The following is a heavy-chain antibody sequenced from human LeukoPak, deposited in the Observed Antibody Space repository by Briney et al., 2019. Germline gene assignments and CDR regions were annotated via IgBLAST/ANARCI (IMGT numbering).Heavy chain of an antibody. CDR2: ISGSGVST. CDR1: GFTFSSYA. V-gene: IGHV3-23*01. J-gene: IGHJ4*02. Sequence: PGGSLRLSCAASGFTFSSYAMSWVPQAPGKGLEWVSAISGSGVSTYYADSVKGRFTISRDNSKNTLFLQMNSLRAEDTAVYFCAKDEGGRYYNDYRINLESVGNDWGQGTLATVSS. CDR3: AKDEGGRYYNDYRINLESVGND. D-gene: IGHD3-22*01.